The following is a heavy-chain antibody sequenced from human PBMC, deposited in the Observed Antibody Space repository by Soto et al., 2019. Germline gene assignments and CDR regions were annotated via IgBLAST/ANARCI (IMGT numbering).Heavy chain of an antibody. Sequence: SETLSLTCTVSGGSISSYYWSWFRQPPGKGLEWIGYIYYSGSTNYNPSLKSRVTISVDTSKNQFSLNLSSVTAADTALNYWARREGVYPPFDSWGPGTLVTVS. D-gene: IGHD3-16*01. CDR2: IYYSGST. CDR1: GGSISSYY. CDR3: ARREGVYPPFDS. J-gene: IGHJ4*02. V-gene: IGHV4-59*01.